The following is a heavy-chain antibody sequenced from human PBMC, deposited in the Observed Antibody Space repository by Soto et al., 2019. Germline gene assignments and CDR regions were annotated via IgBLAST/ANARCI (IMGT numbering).Heavy chain of an antibody. J-gene: IGHJ6*02. V-gene: IGHV4-31*03. CDR1: GGSISSGGYY. CDR3: ARRIAARLGSVQLYYYGMDV. Sequence: QVQLQESGPGLVKPSQTLSLTCTVSGGSISSGGYYWSWIRQHPGKGLEWMGYIYYSGSTYYNPSLKSRVTISVDTFKNQVSLKLSSLTAADTAVYYCARRIAARLGSVQLYYYGMDVWGQGTPVTVSS. CDR2: IYYSGST. D-gene: IGHD6-6*01.